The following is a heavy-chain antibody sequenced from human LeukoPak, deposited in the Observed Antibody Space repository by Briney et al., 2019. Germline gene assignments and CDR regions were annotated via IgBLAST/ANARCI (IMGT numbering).Heavy chain of an antibody. Sequence: ASVKVSCKASGYTFTGYYMHWVRQAPGQGLEWMGWINPNSGGTNYAQKFQGRVTMTRDTSISTAYMELRSLRSDDTAVYYCARLVKNIVVVTAAYYYYMDVWGKGTTVTISS. V-gene: IGHV1-2*02. CDR1: GYTFTGYY. CDR3: ARLVKNIVVVTAAYYYYMDV. CDR2: INPNSGGT. D-gene: IGHD2-21*02. J-gene: IGHJ6*03.